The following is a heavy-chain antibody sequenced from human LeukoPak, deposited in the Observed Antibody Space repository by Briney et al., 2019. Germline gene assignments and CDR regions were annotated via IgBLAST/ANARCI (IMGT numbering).Heavy chain of an antibody. V-gene: IGHV3-7*01. CDR3: ARLQGAYTTYDF. J-gene: IGHJ4*02. Sequence: GGSLRLSCAASGFTFTNYVVHWVRQAPGKGLEWVANINPDGSVKYYADSVKGRFTISRDSGTNSLYLEMNSLRVEDTAVYFCARLQGAYTTYDFWGQGTLVTVSS. CDR1: GFTFTNYV. D-gene: IGHD3-16*01. CDR2: INPDGSVK.